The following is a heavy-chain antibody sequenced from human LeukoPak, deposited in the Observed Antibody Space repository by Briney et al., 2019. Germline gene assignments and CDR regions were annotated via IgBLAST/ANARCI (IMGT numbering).Heavy chain of an antibody. CDR1: GGTFRNYG. D-gene: IGHD2-2*02. CDR2: NVPVFGTV. CDR3: ARWAGTCTIASCYTPLDY. Sequence: GASGKVPCKAPGGTFRNYGLSWVRHAPEQGGEWMGGNVPVFGTVSYAQKFQDRVTITADDFTTTAYMELSSLRSEDTAVYYCARWAGTCTIASCYTPLDYWGQGTLVTVST. J-gene: IGHJ4*02. V-gene: IGHV1-69*01.